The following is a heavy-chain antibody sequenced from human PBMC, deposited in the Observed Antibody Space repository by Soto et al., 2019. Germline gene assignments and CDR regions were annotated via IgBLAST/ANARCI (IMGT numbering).Heavy chain of an antibody. CDR2: IKEDGSET. V-gene: IGHV3-7*01. D-gene: IGHD3-10*01. J-gene: IGHJ6*02. CDR1: GFSFSTYW. Sequence: GGSLRLSCAASGFSFSTYWMSWVRQAPGKGLEWVAHIKEDGSETHYVDSVKGRFTISRDNAKNSLYLQMNSLRPEDTAVYYCARDPGTMVRGVAYGMDVWGQGTTVTVSS. CDR3: ARDPGTMVRGVAYGMDV.